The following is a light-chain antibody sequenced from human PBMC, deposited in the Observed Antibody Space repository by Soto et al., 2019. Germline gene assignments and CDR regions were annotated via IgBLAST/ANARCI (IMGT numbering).Light chain of an antibody. J-gene: IGLJ2*01. CDR3: ASYTTSSTVV. V-gene: IGLV2-14*03. Sequence: QSALTQPASVSGSPGQAITISCAGTTSDIGRFNYVSWYQHHPGKAPKLMIYDVSNRPSGLSNRFSGSKSGNTASLITSGLQAEDEADYYCASYTTSSTVVFGGGTKLTVL. CDR1: TSDIGRFNY. CDR2: DVS.